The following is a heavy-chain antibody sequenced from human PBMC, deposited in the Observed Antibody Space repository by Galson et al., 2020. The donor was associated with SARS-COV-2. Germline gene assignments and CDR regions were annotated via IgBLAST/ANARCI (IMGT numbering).Heavy chain of an antibody. CDR2: IYYSGST. V-gene: IGHV4-59*08. J-gene: IGHJ5*02. D-gene: IGHD2-8*02. CDR3: ARRGLGYCTCGVCHSGFDP. CDR1: GGSISSYY. Sequence: SETLSLTCTVSGGSISSYYWNWIRQPPGKGLEWIGYIYYSGSTNYNPSLKSRVTISVDTSKKQFSLKLSSVTAADTAVYYCARRGLGYCTCGVCHSGFDPWCQGTLVTVSA.